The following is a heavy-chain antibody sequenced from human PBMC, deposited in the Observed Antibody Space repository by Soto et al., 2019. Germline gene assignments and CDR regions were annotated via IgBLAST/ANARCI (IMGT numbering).Heavy chain of an antibody. CDR2: ISGRGGSKYYAHTST. J-gene: IGHJ4*02. Sequence: EVQLLESGGGLVQPGGSLRLSCAASGFTFSSYAMNWLRQAPGKGLEWVSTISGRGGSKYYAHTSTYYADSVKGRFTISRDQSQNALYLQMNSLRAEDTAVYYCAEVGGTSHPPISGDYWGQGTLFTVSS. D-gene: IGHD6-25*01. CDR1: GFTFSSYA. CDR3: AEVGGTSHPPISGDY. V-gene: IGHV3-23*01.